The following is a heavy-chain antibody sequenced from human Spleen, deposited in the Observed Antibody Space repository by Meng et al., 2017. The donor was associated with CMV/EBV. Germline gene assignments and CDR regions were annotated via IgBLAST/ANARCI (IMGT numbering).Heavy chain of an antibody. CDR1: GGSISSSNW. CDR2: INHSGST. V-gene: IGHV4-4*02. J-gene: IGHJ2*01. CDR3: ARVSPPHWYFDL. D-gene: IGHD2-8*01. Sequence: CAVSGGSISSSNWWSWVRQPPGKGLEWIGEINHSGSTNYNPSLKSRVTISVDTSKNQFSLKLSSVTAADTAVYYCARVSPPHWYFDLWGRGTLVTVSS.